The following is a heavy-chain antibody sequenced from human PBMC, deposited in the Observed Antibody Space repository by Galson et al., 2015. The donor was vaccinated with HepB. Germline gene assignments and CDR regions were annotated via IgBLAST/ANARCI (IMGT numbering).Heavy chain of an antibody. CDR1: GFTFSSYA. J-gene: IGHJ4*02. CDR3: ARDLGFDY. D-gene: IGHD7-27*01. V-gene: IGHV3-30-3*01. Sequence: SLRLSCAASGFTFSSYAMHWVRQAPGKGLEWVAVISYDGSNKYYADSVKGRFTISRDNSKNTLYLQMNSLRAEDTAVYYCARDLGFDYWGQGTLVTVSS. CDR2: ISYDGSNK.